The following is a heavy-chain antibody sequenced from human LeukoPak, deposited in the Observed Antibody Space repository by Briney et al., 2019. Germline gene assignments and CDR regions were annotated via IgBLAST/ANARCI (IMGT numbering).Heavy chain of an antibody. CDR3: ASSSYYDSSGYYPGKGGFDP. CDR1: GYTFTGYY. J-gene: IGHJ5*02. Sequence: ASVKVSCKASGYTFTGYYMHWVRQAPGQGLEWMGWINPNSGGTNYAQKFQGRVTMTRDTSISTAYMELSRLRSEDTAVYYCASSSYYDSSGYYPGKGGFDPWGQGTLVTVSS. CDR2: INPNSGGT. V-gene: IGHV1-2*02. D-gene: IGHD3-22*01.